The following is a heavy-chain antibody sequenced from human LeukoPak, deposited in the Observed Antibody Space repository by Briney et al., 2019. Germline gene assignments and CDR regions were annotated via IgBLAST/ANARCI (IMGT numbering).Heavy chain of an antibody. CDR2: ISGSGETT. V-gene: IGHV3-23*01. CDR1: GFTFSSYA. D-gene: IGHD1-26*01. Sequence: SGGSLRLSCVVSGFTFSSYAMSWVRQAPGKGLEWVSGISGSGETTYNADSVKGRFIISRDNSKNTLYFQMESLSAEDTAVYYCARGSGSYYFDYWGQGTLVTVSS. CDR3: ARGSGSYYFDY. J-gene: IGHJ4*02.